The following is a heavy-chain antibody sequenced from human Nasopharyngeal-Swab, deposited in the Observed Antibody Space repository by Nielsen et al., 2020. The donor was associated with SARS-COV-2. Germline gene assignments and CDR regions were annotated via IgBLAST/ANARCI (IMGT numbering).Heavy chain of an antibody. CDR2: IYPGDSDT. CDR3: ARLQGEWELPHDY. CDR1: GYTFTSYW. Sequence: KVSCKASGYTFTSYWIGWVRQMPGKGLEWMGIIYPGDSDTRYSPSFQGQVTISADKSISTAYLQWSSLKASDTAMYYCARLQGEWELPHDYWGQGTLVTVSS. D-gene: IGHD1-26*01. V-gene: IGHV5-51*01. J-gene: IGHJ4*02.